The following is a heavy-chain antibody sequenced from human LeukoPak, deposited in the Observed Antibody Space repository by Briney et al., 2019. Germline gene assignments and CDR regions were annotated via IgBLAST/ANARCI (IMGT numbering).Heavy chain of an antibody. D-gene: IGHD3-22*01. Sequence: GGSLRLSCAASGFTFSSYAMSWVRQAPGKGLEWVSVIYSGGSTYYADSVKGRFTVSRDNSKNTLYLQMNSLRAEDTAVYYCARGGDEDMIAGYFDYWGQGTLVTVSS. V-gene: IGHV3-53*01. CDR3: ARGGDEDMIAGYFDY. CDR1: GFTFSSYA. CDR2: IYSGGST. J-gene: IGHJ4*02.